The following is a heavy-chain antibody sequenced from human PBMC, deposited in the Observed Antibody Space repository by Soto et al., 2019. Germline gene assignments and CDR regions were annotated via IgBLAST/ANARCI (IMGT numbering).Heavy chain of an antibody. J-gene: IGHJ4*02. CDR1: GGSFSGYY. V-gene: IGHV4-34*01. D-gene: IGHD6-13*01. CDR3: ARLYGSRGPFDY. Sequence: QVQLQQWGAGLLKPSETLSLTFAVYGGSFSGYYWSWIRQPPGMGLEWIGEIKHRGSTNYNTSLKSRVTISVDTSKNQFSLTLSSVTAADTAVYYCARLYGSRGPFDYWGQGTLGTVSS. CDR2: IKHRGST.